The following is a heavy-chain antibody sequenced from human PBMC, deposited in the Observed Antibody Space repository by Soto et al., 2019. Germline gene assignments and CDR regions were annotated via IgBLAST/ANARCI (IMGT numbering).Heavy chain of an antibody. CDR2: IWYDGSNK. J-gene: IGHJ4*02. V-gene: IGHV3-33*01. Sequence: AGGSLRLSCAASGFTFSSYGMHWVRQAPGKGLEWVAVIWYDGSNKYYADSVKGRFTISRDNSKNTLYLQMNSLRAEDTAVYYCARSIVGATHIDYWGQGTLVTVSS. CDR3: ARSIVGATHIDY. D-gene: IGHD1-26*01. CDR1: GFTFSSYG.